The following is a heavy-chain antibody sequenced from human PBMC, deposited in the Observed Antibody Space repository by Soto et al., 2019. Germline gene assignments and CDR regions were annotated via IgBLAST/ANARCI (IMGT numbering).Heavy chain of an antibody. CDR3: ARGHIVVLPAAARAYYYGLVV. CDR1: GFTFSIYT. Sequence: EVQLVESGGGLVKPGGSLRLSCAASGFTFSIYTMNWVRQAPGKGLEWVSSISPSSDYIYYADSLKGRFTISRDNTKNSLYLQMNSLGVEDTAVYYCARGHIVVLPAAARAYYYGLVVWGQGTTVTVSS. CDR2: ISPSSDYI. V-gene: IGHV3-21*01. J-gene: IGHJ6*02. D-gene: IGHD2-2*01.